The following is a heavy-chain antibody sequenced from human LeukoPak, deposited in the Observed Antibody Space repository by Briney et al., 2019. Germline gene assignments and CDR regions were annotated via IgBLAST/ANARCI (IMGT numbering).Heavy chain of an antibody. Sequence: ASVKVSCKESGYTFTSYYMHWVRQAPGQGLEWMGIINPSGGSTSYAQKFQGRVTMTRDTSTSTVYMELSSLRSEDTAVYYCARASASYGCDYWGQGTLVTVSS. V-gene: IGHV1-46*01. J-gene: IGHJ4*02. CDR3: ARASASYGCDY. CDR2: INPSGGST. D-gene: IGHD5-18*01. CDR1: GYTFTSYY.